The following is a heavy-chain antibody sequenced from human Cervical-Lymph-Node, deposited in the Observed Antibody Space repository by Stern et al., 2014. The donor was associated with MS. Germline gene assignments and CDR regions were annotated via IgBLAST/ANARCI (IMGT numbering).Heavy chain of an antibody. J-gene: IGHJ6*02. V-gene: IGHV1-69*01. Sequence: VQLLESGTEVKKPGSSVKVSCQASGGTFNVYAINWLRQAPGQGLEWMGGIIPIIGLANYAQKFQGRVTITADESTRTSSMQLTSLTSNDTAIYYCARDGRHTNNYGLDVWGQGTTVTVSS. CDR2: IIPIIGLA. CDR3: ARDGRHTNNYGLDV. CDR1: GGTFNVYA.